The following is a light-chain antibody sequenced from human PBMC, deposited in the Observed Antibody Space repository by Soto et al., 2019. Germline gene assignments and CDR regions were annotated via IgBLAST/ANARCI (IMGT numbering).Light chain of an antibody. J-gene: IGKJ1*01. CDR1: QGISNY. CDR3: QKYNSAPPWT. CDR2: AAS. V-gene: IGKV1-27*01. Sequence: DIQMTQSPSSLSASVGDRVTITCRASQGISNYLAWYQQKPGKVPKLLIYAASTLQSGVPSRFSGSGSGTDFTLTISSLQPEDVATYYCQKYNSAPPWTFGQGTKVEIQ.